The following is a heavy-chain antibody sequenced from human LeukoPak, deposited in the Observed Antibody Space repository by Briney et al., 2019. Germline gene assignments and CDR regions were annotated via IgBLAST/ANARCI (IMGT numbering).Heavy chain of an antibody. V-gene: IGHV3-43D*03. CDR2: ISWDGGST. J-gene: IGHJ6*03. Sequence: GGSLRLSCAASGFTFSNYAIHWVRQAPGKGLEWVSLISWDGGSTYYADSVKGRFTISRDNSKNSLYLQMNSLRAEDTALYYRAKDPGVGATNYYYYMDVWGKGTTVTVSS. CDR3: AKDPGVGATNYYYYMDV. D-gene: IGHD1-26*01. CDR1: GFTFSNYA.